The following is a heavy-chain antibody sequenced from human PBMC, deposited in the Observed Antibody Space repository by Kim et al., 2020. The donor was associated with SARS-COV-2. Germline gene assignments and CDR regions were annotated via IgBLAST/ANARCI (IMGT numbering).Heavy chain of an antibody. CDR3: ARQRNGAFDS. D-gene: IGHD3-10*01. CDR2: ST. V-gene: IGHV6-1*01. Sequence: STAYGVSVKSRIIIDPDTSKNHFSLQLNSVTPEDTAIYYCARQRNGAFDSWGQGTLVTVSS. J-gene: IGHJ4*02.